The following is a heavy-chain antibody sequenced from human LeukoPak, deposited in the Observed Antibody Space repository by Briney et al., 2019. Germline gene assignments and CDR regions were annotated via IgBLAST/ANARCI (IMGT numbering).Heavy chain of an antibody. CDR2: INPNSGGP. Sequence: ASVKVSCKASGYTFTGYYMHCVRQAPGQGLEWMGWINPNSGGPKYAQNFQGRVNMTRDTSISTVYMEVRRLRSDDTAVYYCARDEYASRDIAFDFWGQGTMVTVSS. CDR3: ARDEYASRDIAFDF. D-gene: IGHD3-22*01. J-gene: IGHJ3*01. CDR1: GYTFTGYY. V-gene: IGHV1-2*02.